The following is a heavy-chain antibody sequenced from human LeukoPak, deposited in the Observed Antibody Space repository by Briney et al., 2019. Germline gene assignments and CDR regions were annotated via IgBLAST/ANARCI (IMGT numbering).Heavy chain of an antibody. CDR1: GGTFSSYA. CDR2: IIPILGIA. D-gene: IGHD3-10*01. Sequence: SVKVSCKASGGTFSSYAISWVRQAPGQGLEWMGRIIPILGIANYAQKFQGRVTITADKSTSTAYMELSSLRSEDTAVYYCASEIWFGDPRRNFFDYWGQGTLVTVSS. J-gene: IGHJ4*02. V-gene: IGHV1-69*04. CDR3: ASEIWFGDPRRNFFDY.